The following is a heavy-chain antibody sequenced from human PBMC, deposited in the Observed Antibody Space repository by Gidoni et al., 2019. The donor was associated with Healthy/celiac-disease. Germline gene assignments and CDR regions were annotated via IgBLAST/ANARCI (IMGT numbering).Heavy chain of an antibody. J-gene: IGHJ5*02. CDR3: ARQGEYCSSTSCYHWFDP. V-gene: IGHV4-59*08. CDR1: GGSISSYY. D-gene: IGHD2-2*01. Sequence: QVQLQESGPGLVKPSETLSLTCTVSGGSISSYYWSWIRQPPGKGLEWIGYIYYSGSTNYNPSLKSRVTISVDTSKNQFSLKLSSVTAADTAVYYCARQGEYCSSTSCYHWFDPWGQGTLVTVSS. CDR2: IYYSGST.